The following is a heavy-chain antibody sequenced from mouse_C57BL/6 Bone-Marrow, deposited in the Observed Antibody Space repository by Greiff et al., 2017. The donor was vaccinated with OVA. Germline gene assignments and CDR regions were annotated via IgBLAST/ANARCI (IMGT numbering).Heavy chain of an antibody. Sequence: QVQLQQSGAELARPGASVKLSCKASGYTFTSYGISWVKQRTGQGLEWIGEIYPRSGNTYYNEKFKGKATLTADKSSSTAYMELRSLTSEDSAVYFCARWEAAQAVYYFDYWGQGTTLTVSS. D-gene: IGHD3-2*02. V-gene: IGHV1-81*01. CDR2: IYPRSGNT. CDR1: GYTFTSYG. CDR3: ARWEAAQAVYYFDY. J-gene: IGHJ2*01.